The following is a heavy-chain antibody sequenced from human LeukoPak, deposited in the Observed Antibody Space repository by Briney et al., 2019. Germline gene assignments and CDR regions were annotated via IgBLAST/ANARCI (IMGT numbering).Heavy chain of an antibody. D-gene: IGHD2-2*01. CDR2: ISASGHYI. CDR1: GFTFRSFA. V-gene: IGHV3-23*01. CDR3: ARDGSWGDYQFYFYMDV. Sequence: PGGSLRLSCEASGFTFRSFAMSWVRQAPGKGLEWLSGISASGHYIYYADSVKGRFTISRDNSKNTLYIEINSLRAEDTAVYYCARDGSWGDYQFYFYMDVWGKGTRSPSP. J-gene: IGHJ6*03.